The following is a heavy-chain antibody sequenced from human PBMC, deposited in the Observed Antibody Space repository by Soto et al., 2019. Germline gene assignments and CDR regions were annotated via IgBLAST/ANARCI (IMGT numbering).Heavy chain of an antibody. J-gene: IGHJ5*02. CDR3: AKDKRITIFGVARGFDP. CDR2: ISGSCGST. D-gene: IGHD3-3*01. CDR1: GFTFSSYA. Sequence: GGSLRLSCAASGFTFSSYAMSWVRQAPGKGLEWVSAISGSCGSTYYADSVKGRFTISRDNSKNTLYMQINSLRAADTAVSYCAKDKRITIFGVARGFDPWGQGTLVTVSS. V-gene: IGHV3-23*01.